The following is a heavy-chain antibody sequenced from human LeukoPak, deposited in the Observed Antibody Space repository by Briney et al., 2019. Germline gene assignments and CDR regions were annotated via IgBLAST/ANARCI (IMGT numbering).Heavy chain of an antibody. D-gene: IGHD4-17*01. J-gene: IGHJ6*02. Sequence: SVKVSCKASGGTFSIYAISWVRQAPGQGLEWMGGIIPIFGTANYAQKFQGRVTITADESTSTAYMELSSLRSEDTAVYYCASSRPDYGDYVGYYGMDVWGQGTTVTVSS. CDR2: IIPIFGTA. V-gene: IGHV1-69*01. CDR3: ASSRPDYGDYVGYYGMDV. CDR1: GGTFSIYA.